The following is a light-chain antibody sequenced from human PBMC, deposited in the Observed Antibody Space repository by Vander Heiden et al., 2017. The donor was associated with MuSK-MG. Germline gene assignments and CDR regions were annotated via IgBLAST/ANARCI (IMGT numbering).Light chain of an antibody. V-gene: IGKV6-21*01. CDR2: YAS. CDR1: QSIGSS. J-gene: IGKJ1*01. Sequence: EIVLTQSPDFQSVTPKEKVTITCRASQSIGSSLHWYQQKPEQSPKLLIKYASQSCSGVPSRFSGSASGTDFTLTINILAAEDATTYYCQRCSTLPWTFGQGTKVEIK. CDR3: QRCSTLPWT.